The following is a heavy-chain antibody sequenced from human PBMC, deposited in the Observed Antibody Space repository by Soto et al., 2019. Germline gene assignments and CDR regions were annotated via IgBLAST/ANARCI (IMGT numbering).Heavy chain of an antibody. D-gene: IGHD3-10*01. CDR1: GGSISSYY. V-gene: IGHV4-59*01. CDR2: IYYSGST. J-gene: IGHJ3*01. CDR3: GRVWGGAFDF. Sequence: SETLSLTCTVSGGSISSYYWSWIRQPPGKGLEWIGYIYYSGSTNNNPSLKSRVTISVDTSKNQFSLKLSSVTAADTAVYYCGRVWGGAFDFWGQGTMVT.